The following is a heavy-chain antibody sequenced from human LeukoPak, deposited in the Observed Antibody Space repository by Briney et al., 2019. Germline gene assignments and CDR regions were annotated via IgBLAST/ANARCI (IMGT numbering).Heavy chain of an antibody. CDR2: ISDSGNTK. CDR3: AKDRI. Sequence: GGSLRLSCEASGFTFSSYSMNWVRQAPGKGLEWISYISDSGNTKYYANSVKGRFTISRDNARNSLFLQMNSLRAEDTAMYYCAKDRIGGQGTMVTVSS. J-gene: IGHJ3*01. CDR1: GFTFSSYS. V-gene: IGHV3-48*01. D-gene: IGHD2-15*01.